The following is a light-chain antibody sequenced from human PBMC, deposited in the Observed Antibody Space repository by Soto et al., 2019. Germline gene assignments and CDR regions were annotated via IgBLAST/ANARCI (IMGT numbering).Light chain of an antibody. J-gene: IGKJ5*01. Sequence: IVMTQSPLTLPVTPGEPASISCRSSQSLLYNNTYNYLDWYVQKPGQSPQLLIYFGSNRAPGVPDRFSGSGSGTDFTLKINRVEAEDVGTYYCRQARQSLTFGQGTRLEIK. CDR3: RQARQSLT. V-gene: IGKV2-28*01. CDR1: QSLLYNNTYNY. CDR2: FGS.